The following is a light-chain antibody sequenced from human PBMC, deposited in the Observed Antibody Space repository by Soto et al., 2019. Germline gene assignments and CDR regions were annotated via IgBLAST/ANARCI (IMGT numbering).Light chain of an antibody. Sequence: QSALTQPASVSGSPGQSITISCTGTSSDVGSYNLVSWYQQHPGKAPKLIIYEDSKWPSGVSNRFSGSKSGNTASLTISGLQAEDEADYYCCSYAGSGTYVFGTGTKVTVL. V-gene: IGLV2-23*01. CDR2: EDS. CDR3: CSYAGSGTYV. J-gene: IGLJ1*01. CDR1: SSDVGSYNL.